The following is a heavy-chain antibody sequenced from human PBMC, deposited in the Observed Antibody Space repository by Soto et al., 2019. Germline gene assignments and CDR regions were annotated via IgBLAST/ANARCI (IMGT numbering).Heavy chain of an antibody. J-gene: IGHJ4*02. CDR1: GGSISSGGYY. Sequence: PSETLSLTCTVSGGSISSGGYYWSWIRQHPGKGLEWIGYIYYSGSTYYNPSLKSRVTISVDTSKNQFSLKLSSVTAADTAVYYCASSRIQLWSPGLYYFDYWGQGTLVTVSS. CDR2: IYYSGST. V-gene: IGHV4-31*03. CDR3: ASSRIQLWSPGLYYFDY. D-gene: IGHD5-18*01.